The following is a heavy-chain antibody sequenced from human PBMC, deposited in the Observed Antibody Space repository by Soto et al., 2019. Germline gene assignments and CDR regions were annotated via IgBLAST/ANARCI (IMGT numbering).Heavy chain of an antibody. CDR2: TYYRSTWYN. CDR1: GDSVSGNSAG. Sequence: QSQTLSLTCAISGDSVSGNSAGWVWIRQSPSRGLEWLGRTYYRSTWYNDYAVSVKSRITINPDTSKNQFSLQLNSVTPEDTAVYYCARASGWAEWELKAFDIWGQGTMVTVSS. V-gene: IGHV6-1*01. D-gene: IGHD1-26*01. CDR3: ARASGWAEWELKAFDI. J-gene: IGHJ3*02.